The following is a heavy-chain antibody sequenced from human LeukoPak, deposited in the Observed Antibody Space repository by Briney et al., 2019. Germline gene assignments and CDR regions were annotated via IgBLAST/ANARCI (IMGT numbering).Heavy chain of an antibody. CDR3: APTPEAYTSNWNV. D-gene: IGHD1-20*01. J-gene: IGHJ4*02. Sequence: GASVKVSCKASGYSFIDDYMHWVRQAPGQGLERMGWINPLTGFTNYAQKFQGRVTMTRDTSISTAYMEVARLRFDDTAVYYCAPTPEAYTSNWNVWGQGTLVTVSS. CDR2: INPLTGFT. V-gene: IGHV1-2*02. CDR1: GYSFIDDY.